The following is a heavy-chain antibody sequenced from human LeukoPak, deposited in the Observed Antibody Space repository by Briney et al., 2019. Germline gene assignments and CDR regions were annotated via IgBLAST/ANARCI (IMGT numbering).Heavy chain of an antibody. J-gene: IGHJ1*01. Sequence: PGGSLRLSCAASGFTFSRYWMSWVRQAPGKGLEWVANIKEDGSEKYYVDSVKGRFTISRGNAKNTVSLQMNSLRAEDTGVYYCARAPSEIGGYYPEYFRHWGQGTLVIVSS. D-gene: IGHD3-22*01. CDR3: ARAPSEIGGYYPEYFRH. CDR1: GFTFSRYW. V-gene: IGHV3-7*04. CDR2: IKEDGSEK.